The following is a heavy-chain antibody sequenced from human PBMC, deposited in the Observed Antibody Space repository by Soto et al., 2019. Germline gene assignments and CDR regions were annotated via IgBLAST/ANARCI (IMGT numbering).Heavy chain of an antibody. Sequence: QVQLVHSGAEVKKPGSSVKVSCTASGGTFSSYTISWVRQAPGHGLEWMGRIIPILGIANYAQKFQGRVTITADKSTSTAYMELSSLRSEDTAVYYCARGVKCSTSCYNWFDPWGQGTLVTVSS. V-gene: IGHV1-69*02. CDR3: ARGVKCSTSCYNWFDP. J-gene: IGHJ5*02. CDR2: IIPILGIA. D-gene: IGHD2-2*01. CDR1: GGTFSSYT.